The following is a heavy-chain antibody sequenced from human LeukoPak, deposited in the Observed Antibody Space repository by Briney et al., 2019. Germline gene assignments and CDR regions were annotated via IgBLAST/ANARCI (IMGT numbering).Heavy chain of an antibody. D-gene: IGHD1-7*01. CDR1: GFPFSSYA. Sequence: GSLSLSCEASGFPFSSYAMSWVRQAPGKGLEWVSTIRVSGGSTYYADSVKGRFTISRDNSKNTLFLQMNSLRAEDTAVYYCAKGSGTTDCFDPWGQGTLITVSS. CDR2: IRVSGGST. CDR3: AKGSGTTDCFDP. J-gene: IGHJ5*02. V-gene: IGHV3-23*01.